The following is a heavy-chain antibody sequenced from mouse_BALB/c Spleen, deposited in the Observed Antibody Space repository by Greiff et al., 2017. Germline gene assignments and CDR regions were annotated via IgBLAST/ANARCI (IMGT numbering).Heavy chain of an antibody. J-gene: IGHJ3*01. CDR2: IWAGGST. Sequence: VKVVESGPGLVAPSQSLSITCTVSGFSLTSYGVHWVRQPPGKGLEWLGVIWAGGSTNYNSALMSRLSISKDNSKSQVFLKMNSLQTDDTAMYYCARPYGRGFAYWGQGTLVTVSA. CDR1: GFSLTSYG. V-gene: IGHV2-9*02. D-gene: IGHD2-1*01. CDR3: ARPYGRGFAY.